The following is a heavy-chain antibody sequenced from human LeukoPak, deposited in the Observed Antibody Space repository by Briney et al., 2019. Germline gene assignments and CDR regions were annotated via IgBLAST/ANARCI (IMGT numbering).Heavy chain of an antibody. D-gene: IGHD3-9*01. CDR3: ARDRGVRYFAAFDP. Sequence: NPSETLSLTCAVYGGSFSGYYWSWIRQPPGKGLEWIGEINHSGSTNYNPSLKSRVTISVDTSKNQFSLKLSSVTAADTAVYYCARDRGVRYFAAFDPWGQGTLVTVSS. J-gene: IGHJ5*02. V-gene: IGHV4-34*01. CDR2: INHSGST. CDR1: GGSFSGYY.